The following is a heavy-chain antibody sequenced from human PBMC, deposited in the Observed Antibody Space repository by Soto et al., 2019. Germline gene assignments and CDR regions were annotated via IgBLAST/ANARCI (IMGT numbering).Heavy chain of an antibody. CDR2: INHSGST. CDR1: GGSFRGYY. V-gene: IGHV4-34*01. CDR3: ARYWDLAVAGTSPRNWFDP. Sequence: PSETLSLTCAVYGGSFRGYYWSWIRQPPGKGLEWIGEINHSGSTDYNPSLKSRVTISVDTSNNQFSLKLSSVTATDTDVYYCARYWDLAVAGTSPRNWFDPWGQGTLVPVYS. J-gene: IGHJ5*02. D-gene: IGHD6-19*01.